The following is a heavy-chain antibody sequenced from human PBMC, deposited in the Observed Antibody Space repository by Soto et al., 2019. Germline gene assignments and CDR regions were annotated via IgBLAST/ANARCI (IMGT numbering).Heavy chain of an antibody. CDR3: ARQRTSVVTQAYFDV. D-gene: IGHD2-21*02. CDR2: IYYSGST. V-gene: IGHV4-39*01. J-gene: IGHJ4*02. CDR1: GDSISSRSYY. Sequence: LSLTCTVTGDSISSRSYYWGWIRQPPGKGLEWIGSIYYSGSTYNNPSLRSRVSMSIDTSKDQFSLKLKSVTAADTALYFCARQRTSVVTQAYFDVWGSGSLVTVSS.